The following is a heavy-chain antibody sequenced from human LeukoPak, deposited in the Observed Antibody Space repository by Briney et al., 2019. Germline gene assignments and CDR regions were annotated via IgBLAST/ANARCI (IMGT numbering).Heavy chain of an antibody. Sequence: ASVKVSCKASGYTFTSYGISWVRQAPGHGLEWMGWISAYNGNTNYAQKLQGRVTMTTDTSTSTAYMELRSLRSDDTAVYYCARCPDPYGSGSYYSDYWGQGTLVTVSS. CDR1: GYTFTSYG. CDR3: ARCPDPYGSGSYYSDY. CDR2: ISAYNGNT. D-gene: IGHD3-10*01. V-gene: IGHV1-18*04. J-gene: IGHJ4*02.